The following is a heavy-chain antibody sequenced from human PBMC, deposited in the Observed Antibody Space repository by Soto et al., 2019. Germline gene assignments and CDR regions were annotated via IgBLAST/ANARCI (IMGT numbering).Heavy chain of an antibody. V-gene: IGHV3-23*01. J-gene: IGHJ4*02. CDR2: ISGSDDST. CDR1: GFTFSSYA. Sequence: EVQLLESGGGLVQPGESLRISCAASGFTFSSYAMSWVRQAPGKGLEWVSVISGSDDSTYYADSVKGRFTISRDNSKNTLYLQMNSLRAEDTAVYYCAKRSSSSIFDYWGQGTLVSVSS. CDR3: AKRSSSSIFDY. D-gene: IGHD6-6*01.